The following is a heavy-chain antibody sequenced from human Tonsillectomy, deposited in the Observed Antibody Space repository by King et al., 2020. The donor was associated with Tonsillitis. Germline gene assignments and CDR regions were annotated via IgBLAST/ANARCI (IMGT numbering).Heavy chain of an antibody. Sequence: VQLVESGGGLVQPGGSLRLSCTASGFTFSRYWMHWVRQAPGKGLVWVSRIHSDGTSTSYADSVKGRFTISRDNAKNTLYLQMNSLRAEDTAVYYCARGRPYYDSSGYYSVALGYWGQGTLVTVSS. D-gene: IGHD3-22*01. CDR1: GFTFSRYW. CDR3: ARGRPYYDSSGYYSVALGY. V-gene: IGHV3-74*01. J-gene: IGHJ4*02. CDR2: IHSDGTST.